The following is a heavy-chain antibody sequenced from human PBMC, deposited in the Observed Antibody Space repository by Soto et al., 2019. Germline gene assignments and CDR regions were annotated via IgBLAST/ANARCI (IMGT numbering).Heavy chain of an antibody. CDR1: GGTFSSYA. D-gene: IGHD3-22*01. Sequence: SVKVSGKASGGTFSSYAISWVRQAPGQGLEWMGGIIPIFGTANYAQKFQGRVTITADKSTSTAYMELSSLRSEDTAVYYCARVSYYDSSGYWVWDAFDIWGQGTMVIVSS. CDR3: ARVSYYDSSGYWVWDAFDI. V-gene: IGHV1-69*06. CDR2: IIPIFGTA. J-gene: IGHJ3*02.